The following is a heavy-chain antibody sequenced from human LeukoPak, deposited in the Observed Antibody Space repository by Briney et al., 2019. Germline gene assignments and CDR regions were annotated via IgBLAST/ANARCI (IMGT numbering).Heavy chain of an antibody. Sequence: GGSLRLSCGASGFRFSNYAMTWVRQAPGRGLEWVSGISGSGGTTFYADSVRGRFNISRDNSRDTLYLLMNSLRAEDTAVYYCAKERSSEDYPYYFDSWGQGTLVTVSS. CDR1: GFRFSNYA. J-gene: IGHJ4*02. CDR3: AKERSSEDYPYYFDS. D-gene: IGHD3-22*01. CDR2: ISGSGGTT. V-gene: IGHV3-23*01.